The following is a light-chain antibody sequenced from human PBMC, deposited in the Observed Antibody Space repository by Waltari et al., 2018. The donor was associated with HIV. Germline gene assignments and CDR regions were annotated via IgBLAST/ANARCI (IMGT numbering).Light chain of an antibody. CDR2: SNN. Sequence: QSVLRQPPSASGTPGQRVTISCSGSRSNIGTNNVNWYQQLPGTAPKLLIHSNNQRPSGVPGRFSGSRSGTSASLVISGLQSEDEADYYCSAWDDNVNALFGGGTKLTVL. V-gene: IGLV1-44*01. CDR3: SAWDDNVNAL. J-gene: IGLJ2*01. CDR1: RSNIGTNN.